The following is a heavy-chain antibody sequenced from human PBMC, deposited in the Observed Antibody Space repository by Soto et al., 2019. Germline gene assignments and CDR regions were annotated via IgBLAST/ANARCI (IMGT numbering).Heavy chain of an antibody. J-gene: IGHJ3*02. D-gene: IGHD3-22*01. CDR3: ARGGRFCAPFVQWLLRGAHHDAFDI. Sequence: ASVKVSCKASGYTFTSYYMHWVRQAPGQGLERMGIINPSGGSTSYAQKFQGRVTMTRDKSTSTVYMELSSLRSEDTAVYYCARGGRFCAPFVQWLLRGAHHDAFDIWGQGTMVTVSS. V-gene: IGHV1-46*01. CDR2: INPSGGST. CDR1: GYTFTSYY.